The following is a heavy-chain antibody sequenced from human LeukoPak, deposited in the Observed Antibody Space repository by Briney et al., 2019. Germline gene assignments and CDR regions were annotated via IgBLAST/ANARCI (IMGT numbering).Heavy chain of an antibody. CDR1: GGSISSGGYY. D-gene: IGHD4-17*01. V-gene: IGHV4-31*03. CDR3: ARDSPNGDYGSDY. J-gene: IGHJ4*02. Sequence: SETLSLTCTVSGGSISSGGYYWSWLRQHPGKGLEWIGYIYYSGSTYYNPSLKSRVTISVDTSKNQFSLKLSSVTAADTAVYYCARDSPNGDYGSDYWGQGTLVTVSS. CDR2: IYYSGST.